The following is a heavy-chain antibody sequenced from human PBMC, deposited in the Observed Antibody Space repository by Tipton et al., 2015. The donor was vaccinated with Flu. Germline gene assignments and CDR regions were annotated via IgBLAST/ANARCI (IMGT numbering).Heavy chain of an antibody. V-gene: IGHV4-30-2*01. CDR2: IYHAGNT. CDR1: GGAINSASYS. D-gene: IGHD3-10*02. Sequence: TLSLTCTVSGGAINSASYSWNWIRQPKGKGSEWIGYIYHAGNTYYNPSLKSRLTMSVDTSKNQFSLKLSSVTAADTAVYYCARHTGDSVRGVIDYWGQGTLVTVSS. J-gene: IGHJ4*02. CDR3: ARHTGDSVRGVIDY.